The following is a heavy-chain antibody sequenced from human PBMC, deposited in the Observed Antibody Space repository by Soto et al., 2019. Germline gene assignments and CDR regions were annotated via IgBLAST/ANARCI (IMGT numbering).Heavy chain of an antibody. J-gene: IGHJ3*02. CDR1: GGSISSYY. CDR2: IYYSGST. Sequence: SSETLSLTCTVSGGSISSYYWSWIRQPPGKGLEWIGYIYYSGSTNYNPSLKSRVTISVDTSKNQFSLKLSSVTAADTAVYYCARQRYSYGYDGDDAFDIWGQGTMVTVSS. CDR3: ARQRYSYGYDGDDAFDI. V-gene: IGHV4-59*08. D-gene: IGHD5-18*01.